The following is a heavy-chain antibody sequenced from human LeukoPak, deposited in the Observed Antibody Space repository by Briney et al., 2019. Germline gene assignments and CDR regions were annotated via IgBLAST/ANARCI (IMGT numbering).Heavy chain of an antibody. CDR3: AKVSVQPGYSSGWSINWFDP. CDR2: ISASGGST. J-gene: IGHJ5*02. Sequence: GGSLRLSCAASGFTFSSYAMSWVRQAPGKGQEWVSAISASGGSTYYADSVKGRFTISRDNSKNTLYLQMNSLRAEDTAVYYCAKVSVQPGYSSGWSINWFDPWGQGTLVTVSS. CDR1: GFTFSSYA. V-gene: IGHV3-23*01. D-gene: IGHD6-19*01.